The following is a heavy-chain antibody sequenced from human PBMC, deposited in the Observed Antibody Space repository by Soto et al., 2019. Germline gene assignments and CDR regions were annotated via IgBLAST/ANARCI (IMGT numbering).Heavy chain of an antibody. D-gene: IGHD2-2*01. Sequence: QVQLVESGGGVVQPGRSLSLSCAASGFTLSSYAVHWVRQAPGKGLEWVAVMSFDGSKASHADSVKGRFTISRDNSKNTVSLQMNSLRVEDSAVYHWARGPPGVVPGAIGSGGMDVWGQGTTVTVSS. J-gene: IGHJ6*02. V-gene: IGHV3-30*04. CDR1: GFTLSSYA. CDR2: MSFDGSKA. CDR3: ARGPPGVVPGAIGSGGMDV.